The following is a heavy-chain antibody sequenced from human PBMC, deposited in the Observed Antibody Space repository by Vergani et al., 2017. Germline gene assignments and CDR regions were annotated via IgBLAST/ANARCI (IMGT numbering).Heavy chain of an antibody. Sequence: QVQLVQSGAEVKKPGSSVKVSCKASGGTFSRYAISWVRQAPGQGLEWMGGIIPIFGTANYAQKFQGRVTITADESTSTAYMELSSLRSEDTAVYYCARGGGRFGYCSGGSCPFDYWGQGTLVTVSS. CDR3: ARGGGRFGYCSGGSCPFDY. V-gene: IGHV1-69*01. D-gene: IGHD2-15*01. J-gene: IGHJ4*02. CDR2: IIPIFGTA. CDR1: GGTFSRYA.